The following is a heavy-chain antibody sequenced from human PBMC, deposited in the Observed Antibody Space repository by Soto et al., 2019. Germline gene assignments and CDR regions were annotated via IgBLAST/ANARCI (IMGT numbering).Heavy chain of an antibody. CDR3: SRVERGTATTVVDAFDI. Sequence: QVQLQQWGAGLLKPSETLSLTCAVYGGSVSSGSYYWSWIRQPPGKGLEWIGGMSHSGGTHFNPSLKSRGTISVDTSKNQFSPEKSSVTAAGTSLFYCSRVERGTATTVVDAFDIWGPGTMVTVSS. V-gene: IGHV4-34*01. CDR1: GGSVSSGSYY. D-gene: IGHD1-1*01. CDR2: MSHSGGT. J-gene: IGHJ3*02.